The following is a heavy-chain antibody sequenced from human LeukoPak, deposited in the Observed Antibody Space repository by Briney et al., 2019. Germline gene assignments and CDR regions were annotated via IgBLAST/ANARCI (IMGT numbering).Heavy chain of an antibody. CDR1: GFTVSSNY. CDR2: IKEAGTET. Sequence: GGSLRLSCAASGFTVSSNYMSWVRLAPGKGLEWVANIKEAGTETYYVDSVKGRFTISRDNAKNSLYLQMNSLRVEDTAVYYCAKEGRSLQTYWGQGTLVTVSS. V-gene: IGHV3-7*03. CDR3: AKEGRSLQTY. J-gene: IGHJ4*02. D-gene: IGHD5-24*01.